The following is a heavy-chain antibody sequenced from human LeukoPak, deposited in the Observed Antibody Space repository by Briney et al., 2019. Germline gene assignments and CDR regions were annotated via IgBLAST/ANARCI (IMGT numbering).Heavy chain of an antibody. V-gene: IGHV4-59*08. D-gene: IGHD2-2*01. Sequence: PSETLSLTCTVSGGSMSSYYWSWIRQPPGKGLEWIAYIYYSGSTSNNPSLKSRVTILVTTSNNQFSLKLSSVTAADTAVYYCARHVGGGSSTGFDFWGQGTLVTVSS. CDR2: IYYSGST. J-gene: IGHJ4*02. CDR3: ARHVGGGSSTGFDF. CDR1: GGSMSSYY.